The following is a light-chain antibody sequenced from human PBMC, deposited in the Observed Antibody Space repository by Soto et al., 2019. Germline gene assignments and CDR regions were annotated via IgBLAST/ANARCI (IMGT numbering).Light chain of an antibody. CDR1: QGISSY. CDR2: AAS. CDR3: QQYYSYPLT. Sequence: AIRMTQSPSSFSASTGDRVTITCRASQGISSYLDWYQQKPGKAPKLLIYAASTLQSGVPSRFSGSGSGTDFTLTISSLQSEDFATYYCQQYYSYPLTFGGGTKVEIK. J-gene: IGKJ4*01. V-gene: IGKV1-8*01.